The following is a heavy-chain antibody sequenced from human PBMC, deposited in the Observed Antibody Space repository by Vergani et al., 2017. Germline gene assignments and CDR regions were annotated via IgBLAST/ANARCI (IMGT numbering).Heavy chain of an antibody. V-gene: IGHV4-30-4*08. CDR2: IYYSGST. D-gene: IGHD6-19*01. J-gene: IGHJ5*02. CDR1: GGSISSGDYY. CDR3: AREKGYDSSGWYNWFDP. Sequence: QVQLQESGPGLVKPSQTLSLTCTVSGGSISSGDYYWSWIRQPPGKGLEWIGYIYYSGSTYYNPSLKSRVTISVDTSKNQFSLKLSSVTAADTAVYYCAREKGYDSSGWYNWFDPGGKGTLVIVSS.